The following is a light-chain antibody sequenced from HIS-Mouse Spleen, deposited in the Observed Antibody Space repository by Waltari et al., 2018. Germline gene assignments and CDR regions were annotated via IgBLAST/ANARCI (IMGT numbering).Light chain of an antibody. Sequence: QLVLTQSPSASASLGASVKLTCTLSSGHSLYAIAWQPQQPEKGPRYLMKLNSDGSHSKGDGIPDRFSGSSSGAERYLTISSLQSEDEADYYCQTWGTGIRVFGGGTKLTVL. CDR1: SGHSLYA. V-gene: IGLV4-69*01. J-gene: IGLJ3*02. CDR2: LNSDGSH. CDR3: QTWGTGIRV.